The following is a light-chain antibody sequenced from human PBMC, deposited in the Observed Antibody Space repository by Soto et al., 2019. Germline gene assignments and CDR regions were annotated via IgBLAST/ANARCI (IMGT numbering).Light chain of an antibody. J-gene: IGLJ1*01. V-gene: IGLV2-14*01. CDR3: SSYTSSSTLYV. Sequence: QSALTQPASVSGSPGQSITISCTGTSSDVGGYNYVSWYQQHPGKAPKLMIYDVSNRLSGVSIRFSGSKSGNTASLTISGLQAEDEADYYCSSYTSSSTLYVFGTGTKLTVL. CDR1: SSDVGGYNY. CDR2: DVS.